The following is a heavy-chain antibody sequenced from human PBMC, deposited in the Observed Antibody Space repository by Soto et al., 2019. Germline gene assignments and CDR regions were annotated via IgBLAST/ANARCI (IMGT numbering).Heavy chain of an antibody. Sequence: PSETLSLTCTVSGGSVSSDSYYWNWIRQPPGEGLEWIGYISYSGSTNYNPSLKSRVTMSVDTSKNEFSLRLSSVTAADTAVYFCARDGLGSSGGKDAFDIWGQGAMVTLSS. CDR2: ISYSGST. J-gene: IGHJ3*02. V-gene: IGHV4-61*01. D-gene: IGHD6-19*01. CDR3: ARDGLGSSGGKDAFDI. CDR1: GGSVSSDSYY.